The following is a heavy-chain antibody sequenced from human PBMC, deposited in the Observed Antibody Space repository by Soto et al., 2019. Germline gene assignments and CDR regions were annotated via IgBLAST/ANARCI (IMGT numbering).Heavy chain of an antibody. V-gene: IGHV3-11*01. Sequence: QVQLVESGGGLVKPGGSLRLSCAASGFTFSDYYMSWIRQAPGKGLEWVSYISSSGSTIYYADSVKGRFTISRANAKNSLYLQMNSLRAEDTAVYYCARAKAGIVVVVAATGWFDPWGQGTLVTVSS. J-gene: IGHJ5*02. D-gene: IGHD2-15*01. CDR1: GFTFSDYY. CDR2: ISSSGSTI. CDR3: ARAKAGIVVVVAATGWFDP.